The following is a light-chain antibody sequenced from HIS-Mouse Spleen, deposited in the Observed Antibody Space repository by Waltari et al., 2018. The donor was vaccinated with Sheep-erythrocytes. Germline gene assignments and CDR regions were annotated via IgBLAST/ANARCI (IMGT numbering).Light chain of an antibody. J-gene: IGLJ2*01. Sequence: QSALTPPRSVSGSPGQAVTISCTGTTSDVGGSNYVPWYQQHPGKAPKLMIYDVSKRPSGVPDRFSGSKSGNTASLTISGLQAEDEADYYCCSYAGSYTLVFGGGTKLTVL. CDR3: CSYAGSYTLV. CDR2: DVS. V-gene: IGLV2-11*01. CDR1: TSDVGGSNY.